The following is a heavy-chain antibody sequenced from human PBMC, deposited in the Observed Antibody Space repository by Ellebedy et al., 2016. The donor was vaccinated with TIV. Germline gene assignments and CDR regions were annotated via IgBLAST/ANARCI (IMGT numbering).Heavy chain of an antibody. CDR3: ARTIRRAKNWNYGYYYGMDV. Sequence: AASVKVSCKVSGYILTQICLHWVRQAPGQGLEWMGRIIPILGIANYAQEFQGRVTITADKSTSTAYMELSSLRSEDTAVYYCARTIRRAKNWNYGYYYGMDVWGQGTTVTVSS. D-gene: IGHD1-7*01. CDR2: IIPILGIA. CDR1: GYILTQIC. V-gene: IGHV1-69*04. J-gene: IGHJ6*02.